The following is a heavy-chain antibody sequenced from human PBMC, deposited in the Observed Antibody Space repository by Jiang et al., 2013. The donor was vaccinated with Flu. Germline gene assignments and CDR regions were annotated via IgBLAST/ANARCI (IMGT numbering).Heavy chain of an antibody. Sequence: QTLSPTCAISGDSVSSNSATWNWIRQSPSRGLEWLGRTYYRSKWYNDYAVSVKSRITINPDTSKNQFSLQLNSVTPEDTAVYYCARAEVLRRYDSSGYDMDVVGPKGPRSPSP. CDR2: TYYRSKWYN. CDR1: GDSVSSNSAT. D-gene: IGHD3-22*01. J-gene: IGHJ6*02. V-gene: IGHV6-1*01. CDR3: ARAEVLRRYDSSGYDMDV.